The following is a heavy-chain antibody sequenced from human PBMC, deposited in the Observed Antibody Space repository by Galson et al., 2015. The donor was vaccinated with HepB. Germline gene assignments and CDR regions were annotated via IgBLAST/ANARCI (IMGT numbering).Heavy chain of an antibody. J-gene: IGHJ4*02. CDR2: INPNSGGT. CDR1: GYTFTGYY. Sequence: SVKVSCKASGYTFTGYYMHWVRQAPGQGLEWMVWINPNSGGTNYAQKFQGRVTMTRDTSISTAYMELSRLRSDDTAVYYCARGESSGWYWADYWGQGTLVTVSS. V-gene: IGHV1-2*02. CDR3: ARGESSGWYWADY. D-gene: IGHD6-19*01.